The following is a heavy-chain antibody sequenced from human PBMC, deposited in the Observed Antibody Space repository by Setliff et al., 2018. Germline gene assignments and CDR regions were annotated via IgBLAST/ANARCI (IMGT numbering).Heavy chain of an antibody. V-gene: IGHV1-18*01. CDR3: ARSSAPSVVLAADFDF. CDR1: GFMFYTFG. D-gene: IGHD3-3*01. CDR2: ISGYNGNT. J-gene: IGHJ4*02. Sequence: ASVKVSCKTSGFMFYTFGFSWVRHVPEQGFEWMGCISGYNGNTNYAQKFQDRVTVTMDTSTSTVYMELRSLRSGDTAVYYCARSSAPSVVLAADFDFWGLGTPVTV.